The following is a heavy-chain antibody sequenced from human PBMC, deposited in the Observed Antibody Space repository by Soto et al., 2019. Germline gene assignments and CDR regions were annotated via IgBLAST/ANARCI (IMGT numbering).Heavy chain of an antibody. D-gene: IGHD4-17*01. CDR3: ARAGELPYYYYGMDV. CDR2: VSGYNGNT. V-gene: IGHV1-18*01. Sequence: QVQLVQSGGEVKKPGASVKVSCKASGYTFTTSGVSWVRQAPGQGLEWMGWVSGYNGNTKYEEKFQDRVTMTTDTSTNTAYLELRSLRPDDTSVYYCARAGELPYYYYGMDVWGQGTTVIVSS. J-gene: IGHJ6*02. CDR1: GYTFTTSG.